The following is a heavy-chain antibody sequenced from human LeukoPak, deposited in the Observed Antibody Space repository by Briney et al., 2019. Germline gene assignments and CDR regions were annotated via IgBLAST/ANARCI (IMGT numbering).Heavy chain of an antibody. V-gene: IGHV3-23*01. CDR2: ISGSGGST. CDR1: GFTFSSYA. Sequence: GGSLRLSCAASGFTFSSYAMSWVRQAPGKGLEWVSAISGSGGSTYYADSVKGRFTISRDNSKNTLYLQMNSLSAEDTAVYYCAKDLGVTYYYDSSGYYYDYWGQGTLVTVSS. D-gene: IGHD3-22*01. CDR3: AKDLGVTYYYDSSGYYYDY. J-gene: IGHJ4*02.